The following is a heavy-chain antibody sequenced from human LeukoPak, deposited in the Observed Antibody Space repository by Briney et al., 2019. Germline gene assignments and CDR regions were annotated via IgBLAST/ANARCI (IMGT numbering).Heavy chain of an antibody. CDR1: GESFSGHY. CDR2: IDHSGSS. V-gene: IGHV4-34*01. CDR3: ARHPYCTLGVCPGPCDY. J-gene: IGHJ4*02. Sequence: SETLSLTCAVYGESFSGHYWTWVRQPPGKGLEWIGEIDHSGSSNYNPSLKSRVTLSVDTSKNQFSLKVNSVTAADTAVYYCARHPYCTLGVCPGPCDYWGQGTLVTVSS. D-gene: IGHD2-8*01.